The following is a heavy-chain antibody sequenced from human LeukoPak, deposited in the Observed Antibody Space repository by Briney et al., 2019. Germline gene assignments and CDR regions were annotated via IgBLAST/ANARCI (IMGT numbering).Heavy chain of an antibody. CDR3: ARGEALRQNYGMDV. D-gene: IGHD2/OR15-2a*01. Sequence: PPETLSLTCTVSGGSIYGYYWSWIRQPPGKGLEWIGDIYFSGSTNYNPSLKSRVTISVATSKNQFSLQLSSVTAADTAVYYCARGEALRQNYGMDVWGQGTTVTVSS. CDR2: IYFSGST. CDR1: GGSIYGYY. V-gene: IGHV4-59*01. J-gene: IGHJ6*02.